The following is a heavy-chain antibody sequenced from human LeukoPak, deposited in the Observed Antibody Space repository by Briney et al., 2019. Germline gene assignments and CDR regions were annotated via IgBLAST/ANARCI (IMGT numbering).Heavy chain of an antibody. J-gene: IGHJ4*02. CDR1: GYTFTSYG. CDR2: ISAYNGNT. CDR3: AGLMDYSNYEVSFDY. Sequence: ASVKVSCKASGYTFTSYGISWVRQAPGQGLEWMGWISAYNGNTNYAQKLQGRVTMTTDTSTSTAYMELRSLRSDDTAVYYCAGLMDYSNYEVSFDYWGQGTLVTVSS. D-gene: IGHD4-11*01. V-gene: IGHV1-18*01.